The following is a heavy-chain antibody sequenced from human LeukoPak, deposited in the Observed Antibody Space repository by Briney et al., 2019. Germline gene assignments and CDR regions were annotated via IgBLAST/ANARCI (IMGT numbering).Heavy chain of an antibody. Sequence: GGSLRLSCAASGFTFNNYGMSWVRQAPGKGLEWVSSISGGGGNTNYADSMKGRFTISRDNSNNTLYLQVNSLRGEDTAVYYCAKGNDYWSGLRRTDYWGQETLVTVSS. J-gene: IGHJ4*02. D-gene: IGHD3-3*01. CDR2: ISGGGGNT. V-gene: IGHV3-23*01. CDR1: GFTFNNYG. CDR3: AKGNDYWSGLRRTDY.